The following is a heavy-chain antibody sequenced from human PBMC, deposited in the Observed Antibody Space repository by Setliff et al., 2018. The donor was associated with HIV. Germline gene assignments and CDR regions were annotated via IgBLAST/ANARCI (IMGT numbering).Heavy chain of an antibody. Sequence: ASVKVSCKASGYTFTSYYMPWVRQAPGQGLEWMGIINPSGGSTSYAQKFQGRVTMARDTSTSTVYMELSSLRSEDTAVYYCARDGVRGYDSSGYLFSWVRRFHHDYYYYYMDVWGKGTTVTVSS. CDR1: GYTFTSYY. J-gene: IGHJ6*03. V-gene: IGHV1-46*01. D-gene: IGHD3-22*01. CDR3: ARDGVRGYDSSGYLFSWVRRFHHDYYYYYMDV. CDR2: INPSGGST.